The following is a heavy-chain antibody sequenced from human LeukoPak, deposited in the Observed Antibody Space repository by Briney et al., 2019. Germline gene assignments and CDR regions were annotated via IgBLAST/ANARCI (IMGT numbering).Heavy chain of an antibody. Sequence: GGSLRLSCAASGFTFSSYAMSWVRQAPGKGLEWVSAISGSGGSTYYADPVKGRFTISRDNSKNTLYLQMNSLRAEDTAVYYCAKDIVVAPAALDYWGQGTLVTVSS. CDR2: ISGSGGST. CDR1: GFTFSSYA. J-gene: IGHJ4*02. V-gene: IGHV3-23*01. D-gene: IGHD2-2*01. CDR3: AKDIVVAPAALDY.